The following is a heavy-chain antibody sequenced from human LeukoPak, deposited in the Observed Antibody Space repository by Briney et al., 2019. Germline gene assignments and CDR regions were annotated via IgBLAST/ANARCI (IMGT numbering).Heavy chain of an antibody. CDR1: GFTFDDYA. D-gene: IGHD3-22*01. J-gene: IGHJ4*02. CDR3: AKITYYYDSSGPFDY. V-gene: IGHV3-9*01. CDR2: ISWNSGSI. Sequence: GRSLRLSCAASGFTFDDYAMHWVRQAPGKGLEWVSGISWNSGSIGYADSVKGRFTISRDNAKNSLYLQMNSLRAEDTALYYCAKITYYYDSSGPFDYWGQGTLVTVSS.